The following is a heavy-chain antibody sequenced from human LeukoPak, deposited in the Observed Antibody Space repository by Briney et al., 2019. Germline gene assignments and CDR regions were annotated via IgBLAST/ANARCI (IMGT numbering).Heavy chain of an antibody. D-gene: IGHD3-16*01. V-gene: IGHV3-53*01. Sequence: GGSLRLSCAASGLTVSSNYMSWARQAPGKGLEWVSVIYSGGSTYYADSVKGRFTISRDNSKNTLYLQMNSLRAEDTAVYYCARVGGIALGVAFDIWGQGTMVTVSS. CDR1: GLTVSSNY. CDR2: IYSGGST. CDR3: ARVGGIALGVAFDI. J-gene: IGHJ3*02.